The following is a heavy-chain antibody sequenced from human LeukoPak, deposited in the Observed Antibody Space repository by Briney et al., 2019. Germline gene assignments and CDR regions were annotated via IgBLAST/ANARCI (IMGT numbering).Heavy chain of an antibody. D-gene: IGHD6-6*01. CDR2: ISSRSNFI. J-gene: IGHJ4*02. Sequence: GGSLRLSCAASGFTFSSYTMNWVRQAPGKGLEWVSSISSRSNFIYYADSLKGRFTISRDNAKNSLYLQMNSLRAEDTAVYYCARDQILSSSGNFDYWGQGTLVTVSS. CDR1: GFTFSSYT. V-gene: IGHV3-21*01. CDR3: ARDQILSSSGNFDY.